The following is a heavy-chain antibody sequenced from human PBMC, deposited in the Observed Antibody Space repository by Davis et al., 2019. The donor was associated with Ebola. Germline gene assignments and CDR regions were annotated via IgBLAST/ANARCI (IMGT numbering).Heavy chain of an antibody. V-gene: IGHV3-23*01. J-gene: IGHJ6*02. CDR2: ISGRGGST. CDR3: ASNYYAMDV. CDR1: AFTFSRSG. Sequence: PAGSLSLSCAASAFTFSRSGMNWVRQAPGKGLEWVSTISGRGGSTHYADSVKGRFTISRDNSKNTLYLQMNSLRAEDTAVYYCASNYYAMDVWGQGTTVTVSS.